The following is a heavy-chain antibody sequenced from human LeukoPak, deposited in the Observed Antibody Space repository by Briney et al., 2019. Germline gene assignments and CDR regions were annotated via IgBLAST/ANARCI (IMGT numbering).Heavy chain of an antibody. CDR1: GGSFTGLY. D-gene: IGHD6-13*01. J-gene: IGHJ1*01. Sequence: SETLSLTCAVNGGSFTGLYWNWIRQPPGKGLEWIGGINHSGSTSYNPSLKSRATISVDTSRNQFSLKLSSMTAADTAVYYCLVAAAALGSQHWGQGTLVTVSS. V-gene: IGHV4-34*01. CDR3: LVAAAALGSQH. CDR2: INHSGST.